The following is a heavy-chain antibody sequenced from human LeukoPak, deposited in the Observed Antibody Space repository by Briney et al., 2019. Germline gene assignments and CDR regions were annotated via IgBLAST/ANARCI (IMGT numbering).Heavy chain of an antibody. CDR3: TRGDYYDSSGYYFLFDY. J-gene: IGHJ4*02. V-gene: IGHV3-49*04. D-gene: IGHD3-22*01. Sequence: GRSLRLSCTPSGFTFGDYGMSWVRRAPGKGLEWVGFIRSKPYGGTTEYAASVKGRFIISRDDSKSIAYLQMNSLKTEDTAVYYCTRGDYYDSSGYYFLFDYWGQGTLVTVSS. CDR2: IRSKPYGGTT. CDR1: GFTFGDYG.